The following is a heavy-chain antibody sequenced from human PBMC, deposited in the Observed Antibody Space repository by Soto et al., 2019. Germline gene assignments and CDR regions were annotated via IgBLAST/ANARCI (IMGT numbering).Heavy chain of an antibody. V-gene: IGHV4-31*03. CDR2: ISNSGSS. Sequence: QVQLQESGPGLVEPSQTLSLTCTVSAVSISNDGYFWTWIRQRPGKGPEWIGYISNSGSSFSNPALRSRLAFSIDTSKNQFSLKLTSMTAANTAIYYCASRVPRGSYLGVFDYWGHGTLVTVSS. J-gene: IGHJ4*01. CDR3: ASRVPRGSYLGVFDY. D-gene: IGHD3-10*01. CDR1: AVSISNDGYF.